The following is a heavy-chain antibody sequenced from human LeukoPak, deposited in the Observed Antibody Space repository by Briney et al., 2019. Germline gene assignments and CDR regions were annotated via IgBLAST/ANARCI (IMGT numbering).Heavy chain of an antibody. CDR1: GYTFTSYY. J-gene: IGHJ4*02. Sequence: GASVKVSCKASGYTFTSYYMHWVRQAPGQGLEWMGIINPSGGSTSYAQKFQGRVTMTRDMSTSTVYMELSSLRSEDTAVYYCAREKIVVPAAIGKPLDYWGQGTLVTVSS. D-gene: IGHD2-2*01. CDR3: AREKIVVPAAIGKPLDY. CDR2: INPSGGST. V-gene: IGHV1-46*01.